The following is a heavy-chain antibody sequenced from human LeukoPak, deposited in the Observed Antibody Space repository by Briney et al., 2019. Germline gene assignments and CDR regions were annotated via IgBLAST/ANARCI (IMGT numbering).Heavy chain of an antibody. V-gene: IGHV3-23*01. J-gene: IGHJ4*02. CDR2: ISGSGGST. CDR1: GFTFSSYA. CDR3: ARVGRQSWSLAEYYFDY. Sequence: PGGSLRLSCAASGFTFSSYAMSWVRQAPGKGLEWVSAISGSGGSTYYADSVKGRFTISRDNSKNTLYLQMNSLRSEDTAVYYCARVGRQSWSLAEYYFDYWGQGTLVTVSS. D-gene: IGHD6-13*01.